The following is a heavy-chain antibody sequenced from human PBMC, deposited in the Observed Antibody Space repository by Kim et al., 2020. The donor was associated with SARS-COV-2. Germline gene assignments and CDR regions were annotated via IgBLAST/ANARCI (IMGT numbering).Heavy chain of an antibody. CDR2: ISSSGSTI. Sequence: GGSLRLSCAASGFTFSSYEMNWVRQAPGKGLEWVSYISSSGSTIYYADSVKGRFTISRDNAKNSLYLQMNSLRAEDTAVYYCARLGVTTMGYYYGMDVWGQGTTVTVSS. D-gene: IGHD4-4*01. V-gene: IGHV3-48*03. CDR1: GFTFSSYE. J-gene: IGHJ6*02. CDR3: ARLGVTTMGYYYGMDV.